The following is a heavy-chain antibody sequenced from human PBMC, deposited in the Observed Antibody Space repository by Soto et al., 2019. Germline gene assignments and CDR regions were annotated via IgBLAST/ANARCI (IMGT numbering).Heavy chain of an antibody. CDR1: GFSLRNSRMG. Sequence: ESCPTLVNPTEALTLTCTVSGFSLRNSRMGVSWIRQPPGKALEWLAHIFSNDEKSYSTSLKNRLTISKDTSKSQGVLTMTNMDPVDTATYYCARIPYDNTGYYSPSWGQGAMVTVYS. CDR3: ARIPYDNTGYYSPS. CDR2: IFSNDEK. V-gene: IGHV2-26*01. D-gene: IGHD3-22*01. J-gene: IGHJ5*02.